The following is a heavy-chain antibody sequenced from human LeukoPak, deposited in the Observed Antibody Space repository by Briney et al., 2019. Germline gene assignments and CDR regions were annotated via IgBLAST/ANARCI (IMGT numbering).Heavy chain of an antibody. Sequence: ASVKVSCKASGYTFTSYGFSWVRQAPGQGLEWMGWISAYNGNTNYAQTLQGRVTMTTDTSTSTAYMELRSLRSDDTAVYYCAREGRSYDFWSGYLSYYYYYMDVWGKGTTVTISS. J-gene: IGHJ6*03. V-gene: IGHV1-18*01. CDR2: ISAYNGNT. CDR1: GYTFTSYG. CDR3: AREGRSYDFWSGYLSYYYYYMDV. D-gene: IGHD3-3*01.